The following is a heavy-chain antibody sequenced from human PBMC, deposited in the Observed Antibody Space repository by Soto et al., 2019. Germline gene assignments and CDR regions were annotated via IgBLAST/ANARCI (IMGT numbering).Heavy chain of an antibody. Sequence: EVQVVESGGGLVQPGGSLRLSCAASGFNLNSYAMNWVRQAPGKGLEWVSFINSDSSAIYYAGSVKGRFTISRDSAKNSLYLQMNILRAEDTAVYYCALIPRAGEVDIWGQGTMFTVSS. V-gene: IGHV3-48*01. J-gene: IGHJ3*02. D-gene: IGHD2-21*01. CDR1: GFNLNSYA. CDR2: INSDSSAI. CDR3: ALIPRAGEVDI.